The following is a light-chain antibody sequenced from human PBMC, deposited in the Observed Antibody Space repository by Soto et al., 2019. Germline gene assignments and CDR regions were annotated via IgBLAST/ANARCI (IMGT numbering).Light chain of an antibody. CDR2: EVS. CDR3: SSYTSRSTYV. Sequence: QSALTQPPSVSRSPGQSVTISCTGTSSDVGNYNRVSWYQQPPGTAPKVIIYEVSNRPSGVPDRFSGSKSGNTASLTISGLQAEDEADYCCSSYTSRSTYVVGTGTKLTVL. V-gene: IGLV2-18*02. CDR1: SSDVGNYNR. J-gene: IGLJ1*01.